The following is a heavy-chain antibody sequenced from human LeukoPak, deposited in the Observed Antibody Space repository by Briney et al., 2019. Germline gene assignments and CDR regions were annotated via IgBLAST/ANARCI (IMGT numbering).Heavy chain of an antibody. CDR2: ISGSGVKT. D-gene: IGHD4-17*01. Sequence: GGSLRLSCAASGLTFSNYAMTWVRTAPREGLECVSVISGSGVKTYYADSVKGRFTISRDNSQDTVYLHMNSLRVEDTAIYYCAKGHTDYGTGFDLWGQGTLVTVSS. V-gene: IGHV3-23*01. CDR3: AKGHTDYGTGFDL. J-gene: IGHJ4*02. CDR1: GLTFSNYA.